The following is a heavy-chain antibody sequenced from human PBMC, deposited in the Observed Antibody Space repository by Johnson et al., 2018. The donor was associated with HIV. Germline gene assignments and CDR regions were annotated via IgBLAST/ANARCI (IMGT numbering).Heavy chain of an antibody. V-gene: IGHV3-66*02. CDR1: GFTVSSNY. Sequence: VQLVESGGGLVQPGGSLRLSCAASGFTVSSNYMSWVRQAPGKGLEWVSGINWNGGNNGHGDAVKGRSTITRDNSKNTMYQQMNNLRLGDTAVYYCARSVHDYSDYLGGRDAFDIWGQGTMVIVSS. CDR2: INWNGGNN. D-gene: IGHD4-11*01. CDR3: ARSVHDYSDYLGGRDAFDI. J-gene: IGHJ3*02.